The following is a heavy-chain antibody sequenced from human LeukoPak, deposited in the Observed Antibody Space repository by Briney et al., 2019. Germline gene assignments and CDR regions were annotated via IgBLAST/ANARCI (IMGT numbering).Heavy chain of an antibody. CDR2: ISWNSGII. CDR3: AKADGFGVVSCFDH. J-gene: IGHJ4*02. CDR1: GFTLDDYA. V-gene: IGHV3-9*01. D-gene: IGHD3-3*01. Sequence: GGSLRLSCAASGFTLDDYAMHWVRQAPGKGLEWVSGISWNSGIIDYADSVKGRFTISRDNTKNSLYLQMSSLSAEDTALYYCAKADGFGVVSCFDHWGQGALVTVSS.